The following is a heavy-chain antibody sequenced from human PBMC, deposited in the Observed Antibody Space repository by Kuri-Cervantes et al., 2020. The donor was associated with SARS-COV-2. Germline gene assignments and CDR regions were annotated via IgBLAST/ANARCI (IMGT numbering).Heavy chain of an antibody. CDR3: ARDSLYYDFWSGLYGPSH. D-gene: IGHD3-3*01. Sequence: GESLKISCAASGFTFSSYSMNWVRQAPGKGLEWVSSISSSSSYIYYADSVKGRFTISRDNAKNSLYLQMNSLRAEDTAVYYCARDSLYYDFWSGLYGPSHWGQGTLVTVSS. V-gene: IGHV3-21*01. J-gene: IGHJ4*02. CDR1: GFTFSSYS. CDR2: ISSSSSYI.